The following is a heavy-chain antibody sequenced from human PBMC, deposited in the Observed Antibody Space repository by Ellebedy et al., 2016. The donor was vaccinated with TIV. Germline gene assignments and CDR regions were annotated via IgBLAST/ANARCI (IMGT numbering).Heavy chain of an antibody. CDR3: AGTAARWYSPSV. CDR1: EDYISRSNW. D-gene: IGHD2-15*01. J-gene: IGHJ4*02. V-gene: IGHV4-4*02. CDR2: IYHTGST. Sequence: GSLRLSCAVSEDYISRSNWWSWVRQSSGKGLEWIGEIYHTGSTNYNPSLKSRVTISIDNSRNHFSLRLTSVTAADTATYYCAGTAARWYSPSVWGQGTLVTVSS.